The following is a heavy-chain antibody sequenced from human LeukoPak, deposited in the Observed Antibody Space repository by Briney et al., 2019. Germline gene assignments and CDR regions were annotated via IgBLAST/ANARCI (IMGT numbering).Heavy chain of an antibody. V-gene: IGHV4-59*02. Sequence: PETLSRTCTVSGGSVNSYYWSWVRQPPGKGLEWIGCIYYTGDTTYNPSLKSRVTISVDTSRNQFSLTLTSVTAADTAVYYCARNFYGGSYWYFDLLRRGTVVTVSS. CDR1: GGSVNSYY. D-gene: IGHD4-23*01. J-gene: IGHJ2*01. CDR2: IYYTGDT. CDR3: ARNFYGGSYWYFDL.